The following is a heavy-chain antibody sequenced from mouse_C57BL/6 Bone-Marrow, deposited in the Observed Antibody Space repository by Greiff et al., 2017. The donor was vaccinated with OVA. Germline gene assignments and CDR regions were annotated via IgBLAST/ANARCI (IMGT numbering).Heavy chain of an antibody. CDR3: ASLGLRRDFDY. CDR1: GYTFADYY. V-gene: IGHV1-19*01. D-gene: IGHD2-2*01. Sequence: EVQLQQSGPVLVKPGASVKMSCKASGYTFADYYMNWVKQSHGKSLEWIGVINPYNGGTSYNQKFKGKATLTVDKSSSTAYMELNSLTSEDSAVYYCASLGLRRDFDYWGQGTTLTVSS. J-gene: IGHJ2*01. CDR2: INPYNGGT.